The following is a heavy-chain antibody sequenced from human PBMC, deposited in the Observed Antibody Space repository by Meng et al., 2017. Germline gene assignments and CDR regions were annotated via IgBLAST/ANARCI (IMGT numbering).Heavy chain of an antibody. Sequence: GSLRLSCTVSGGSISSSSYYWGWIRQPPGKGLEWIGSIYYSGSTYYNPSLKSPVTISVDTSKNQFSLKLSSVTAADTAVYYCARGDIVATKFAFDIWGQGTMVTVSS. CDR3: ARGDIVATKFAFDI. CDR2: IYYSGST. D-gene: IGHD5-12*01. V-gene: IGHV4-39*07. J-gene: IGHJ3*02. CDR1: GGSISSSSYY.